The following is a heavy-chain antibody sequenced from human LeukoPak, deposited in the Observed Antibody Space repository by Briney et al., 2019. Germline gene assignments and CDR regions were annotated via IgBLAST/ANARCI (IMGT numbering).Heavy chain of an antibody. Sequence: SETLSPTCTVSGGSISSSDYFYGWIRQSPGKGLEWIGYINYSGSTYYNPSLRSRVTISVDTSRNQFSLRLTSVTAADTAVYYCVRHIRDSSFFDPWGLGTLVTVSS. D-gene: IGHD2-2*01. CDR2: INYSGST. V-gene: IGHV4-39*01. J-gene: IGHJ5*02. CDR1: GGSISSSDYF. CDR3: VRHIRDSSFFDP.